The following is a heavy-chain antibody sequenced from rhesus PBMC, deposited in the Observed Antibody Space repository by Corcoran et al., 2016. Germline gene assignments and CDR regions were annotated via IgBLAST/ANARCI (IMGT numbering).Heavy chain of an antibody. Sequence: EVQLVETGGGLVQPGGSLKLSCAASGFTFSSYGMSWVRQAPGKGLAWVSVINSGGVITYYADSVKGRFTISRDNSKNTLSLQMNSLRAEDTAVYYCAKDASSWSNQYGLDSWGQGVVVTVSS. V-gene: IGHV3S5*01. J-gene: IGHJ6*01. CDR3: AKDASSWSNQYGLDS. CDR1: GFTFSSYG. CDR2: INSGGVIT. D-gene: IGHD6-13*01.